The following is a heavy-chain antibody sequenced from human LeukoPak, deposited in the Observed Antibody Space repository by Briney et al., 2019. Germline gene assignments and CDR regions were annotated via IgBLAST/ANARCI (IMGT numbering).Heavy chain of an antibody. J-gene: IGHJ4*02. Sequence: GRSLRLSCAASGFTFSSYGMHWVRQAPGKGLEWVAVISYDGSNKYYADSVKGRFTISRDNSKNALYLQMNSLRAEDTAVYYCASGYSYGYGYWGQGTLVTVSS. CDR1: GFTFSSYG. CDR2: ISYDGSNK. CDR3: ASGYSYGYGY. D-gene: IGHD5-18*01. V-gene: IGHV3-30*03.